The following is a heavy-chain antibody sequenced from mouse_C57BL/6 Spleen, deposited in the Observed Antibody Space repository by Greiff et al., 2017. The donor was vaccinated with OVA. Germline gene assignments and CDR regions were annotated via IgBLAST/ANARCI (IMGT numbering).Heavy chain of an antibody. Sequence: EVQLQQSGTVLARPGASVKMSCKTSGYTFTSYWMHWVKQRPGQGLEWIGAIYPGNSDTSYNQKFKGKAKLTAVKSASTAYMELSSLTTEDSEVEDCTRSGATVEYWYFDVWGTGTTVTVSS. CDR3: TRSGATVEYWYFDV. CDR1: GYTFTSYW. V-gene: IGHV1-5*01. J-gene: IGHJ1*03. CDR2: IYPGNSDT. D-gene: IGHD1-1*01.